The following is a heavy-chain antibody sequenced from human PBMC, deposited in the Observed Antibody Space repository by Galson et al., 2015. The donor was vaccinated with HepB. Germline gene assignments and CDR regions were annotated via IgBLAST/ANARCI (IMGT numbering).Heavy chain of an antibody. Sequence: SLRLSCAASGFTFSDYYMSWIRQAPGKGLEWVSYISSSSSYTNYADSVKGRFTISRDNAKNSLYLQMNSLRAEDTAVYYCARVPTNSGYDSYYFDYWGQGTLVTVSS. J-gene: IGHJ4*02. V-gene: IGHV3-11*05. D-gene: IGHD5-12*01. CDR3: ARVPTNSGYDSYYFDY. CDR1: GFTFSDYY. CDR2: ISSSSSYT.